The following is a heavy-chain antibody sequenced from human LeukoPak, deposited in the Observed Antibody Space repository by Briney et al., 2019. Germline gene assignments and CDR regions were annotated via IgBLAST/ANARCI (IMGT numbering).Heavy chain of an antibody. V-gene: IGHV1-69*04. J-gene: IGHJ6*02. CDR3: ARSRGAAAGKLYYYGMDV. CDR1: GGTFSSYA. CDR2: IIPIFGIA. D-gene: IGHD6-13*01. Sequence: ASVKVSCKASGGTFSSYAISWVRQAPGQGLEWMGRIIPIFGIANYAQKFQGRVTITADKSTSTAYMELSSLRSEDTAVYYCARSRGAAAGKLYYYGMDVWGQGTTVTVSS.